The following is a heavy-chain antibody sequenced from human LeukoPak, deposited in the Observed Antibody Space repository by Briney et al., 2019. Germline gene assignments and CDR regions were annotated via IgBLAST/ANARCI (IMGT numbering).Heavy chain of an antibody. D-gene: IGHD6-19*01. J-gene: IGHJ4*02. CDR2: IKEDGHGK. CDR3: AKDLTGYSSGSY. CDR1: GFTFSRST. Sequence: GGSLRLSCAASGFTFSRSTMAWVRQAPGKGLEWLANIKEDGHGKHYGDSVKGRFTISRDNSKNTLYLQMNSLRAEDTAVYYCAKDLTGYSSGSYWGQGTLVTVSS. V-gene: IGHV3-7*03.